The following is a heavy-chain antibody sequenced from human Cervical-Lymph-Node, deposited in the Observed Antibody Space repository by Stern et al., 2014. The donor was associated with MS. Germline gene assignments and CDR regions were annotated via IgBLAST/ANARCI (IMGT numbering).Heavy chain of an antibody. CDR3: ARDAHGDSFDY. V-gene: IGHV1-46*02. CDR2: INPSGGST. Sequence: DQLVESGAEVKKPGASVKVSCEASGYTFNRYYIHWVRQAPGQGLEWMGMINPSGGSTNYAQKFQGRVTMTRDTSTSTVYMELNSLRSDDTATYYCARDAHGDSFDYWGQGTLVTVSS. CDR1: GYTFNRYY. J-gene: IGHJ4*02. D-gene: IGHD4-17*01.